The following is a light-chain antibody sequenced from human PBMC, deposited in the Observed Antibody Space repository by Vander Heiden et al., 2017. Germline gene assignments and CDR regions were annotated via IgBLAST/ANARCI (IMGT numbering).Light chain of an antibody. V-gene: IGKV1-33*01. CDR1: QDISNY. CDR3: QQDDDLPIT. Sequence: DNQMTQSPSSLSASVGDRVTITCYASQDISNYLNWYQQKPGNAPKLLIYDASNLETGAPSRFSGSESGTDFTFTISVLQPEDIATYYCQQDDDLPITFGQGTRLEIK. CDR2: DAS. J-gene: IGKJ5*01.